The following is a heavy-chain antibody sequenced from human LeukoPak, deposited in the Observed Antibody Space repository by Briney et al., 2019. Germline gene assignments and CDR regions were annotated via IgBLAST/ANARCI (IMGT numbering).Heavy chain of an antibody. CDR2: IKQDGSET. CDR1: GFTFTTYW. D-gene: IGHD2/OR15-2a*01. J-gene: IGHJ4*02. V-gene: IGHV3-7*01. Sequence: GGSLRLSCTASGFTFTTYWMAWVSQAPGKGLEWVANIKQDGSETYYAESVRGRFTRSRDNAKNSLYLQMNSLRAEDTAVYFCSNGIYDKSYWGQGALVIVSS. CDR3: SNGIYDKSY.